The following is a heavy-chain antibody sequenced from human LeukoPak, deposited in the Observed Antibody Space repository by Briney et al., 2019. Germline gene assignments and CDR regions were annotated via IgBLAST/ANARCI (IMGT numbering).Heavy chain of an antibody. V-gene: IGHV6-1*01. CDR1: GDSVSSDSAA. CDR2: TYYRSKWYN. D-gene: IGHD1-1*01. J-gene: IGHJ5*01. Sequence: SQTLSLTCAISGDSVSSDSAAWNWIRQSPSRGLEWLGRTYYRSKWYNDYSAFVKSRIIINPDTSKNQFSLQLNSVTPEDTAVCYCARAVAGTEGWFNSWGQGTLVTVSS. CDR3: ARAVAGTEGWFNS.